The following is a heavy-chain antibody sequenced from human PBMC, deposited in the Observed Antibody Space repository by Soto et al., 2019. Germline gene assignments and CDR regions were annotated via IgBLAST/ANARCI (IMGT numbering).Heavy chain of an antibody. D-gene: IGHD3-16*02. CDR3: ARAVMITFGGVISGPGECDY. Sequence: QVQLQESGPGLVKPSQTLSLTCTVSGGSISSGGYYWSWIRQHPGKGLEWIGYIYYSGSTYYNPSLQSRVTISVDTSKNQFSLKLSSVTAADTAVYYCARAVMITFGGVISGPGECDYWGQGTLVTVSS. J-gene: IGHJ4*02. CDR2: IYYSGST. CDR1: GGSISSGGYY. V-gene: IGHV4-31*03.